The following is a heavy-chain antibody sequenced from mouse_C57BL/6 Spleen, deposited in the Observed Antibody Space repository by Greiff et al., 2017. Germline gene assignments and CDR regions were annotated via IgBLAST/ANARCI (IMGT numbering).Heavy chain of an antibody. V-gene: IGHV1-55*01. Sequence: QVQLQQPGAELVKPGASVKMSCKASGYTFTSYWITWVKQRPGQGLEWIGDIYPGSGSTNYNEKFKSKATLTVDTSSSTAYMQLSSLTSEDSAVYYCARPIYYDYDAAMDYWGQGTSVTVSS. J-gene: IGHJ4*01. D-gene: IGHD2-4*01. CDR2: IYPGSGST. CDR3: ARPIYYDYDAAMDY. CDR1: GYTFTSYW.